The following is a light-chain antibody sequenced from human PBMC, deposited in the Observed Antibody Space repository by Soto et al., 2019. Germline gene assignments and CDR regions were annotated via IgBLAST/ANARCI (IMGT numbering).Light chain of an antibody. CDR3: KQANSFPRT. V-gene: IGKV1-12*01. J-gene: IGKJ4*01. CDR1: QGISSW. CDR2: AAS. Sequence: DIQVTHKRSSVCGAGEESGSSRSPANQGISSWLAWYQQKPGKAPKLLIYAASSLQSGVPSRFSGSGSGTDFTLTFSSLQPEDLVTYYLKQANSFPRTFGGGTKVDI.